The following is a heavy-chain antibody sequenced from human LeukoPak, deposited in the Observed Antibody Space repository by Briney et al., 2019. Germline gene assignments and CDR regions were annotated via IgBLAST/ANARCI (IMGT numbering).Heavy chain of an antibody. CDR2: ISGSGGST. V-gene: IGHV3-23*01. Sequence: GGSLRLSCAVSGFTLSNNSMNWVRQAPGKGLEWVSAISGSGGSTYYADSVKGRFNMSRDTSKNTLYLQMNSLRAEDTAVYYCAKGSSSGWYGYLDYWGQGTLVTVSS. CDR3: AKGSSSGWYGYLDY. J-gene: IGHJ4*02. CDR1: GFTLSNNS. D-gene: IGHD6-19*01.